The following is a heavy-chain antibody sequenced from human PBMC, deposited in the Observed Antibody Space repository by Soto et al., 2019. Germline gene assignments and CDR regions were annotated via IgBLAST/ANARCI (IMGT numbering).Heavy chain of an antibody. V-gene: IGHV3-30-3*01. D-gene: IGHD3-22*01. Sequence: GGSLRLSCAASGFIFTNYAMHWVRQAPGRGLEWVAVISSNGGNADSADSVKGRITISKDNSKNTVFLRMDSLRPEDSAIYYCARDRSFGTSGYYSWDLWGQGTLVTVSS. CDR3: ARDRSFGTSGYYSWDL. J-gene: IGHJ5*02. CDR2: ISSNGGNA. CDR1: GFIFTNYA.